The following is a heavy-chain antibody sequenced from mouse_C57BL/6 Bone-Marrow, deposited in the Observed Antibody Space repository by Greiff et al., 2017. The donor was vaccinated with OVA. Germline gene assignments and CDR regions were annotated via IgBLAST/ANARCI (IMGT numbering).Heavy chain of an antibody. CDR1: GFNIKDDY. CDR2: IDPENGDT. D-gene: IGHD2-3*01. Sequence: VQLQQSGAELVRPGASVKLSCTASGFNIKDDYMHWVKQRPEQGLEWIGWIDPENGDTEYASKFQGKATITADTSSNTAYLQLSGLTSEETAVYYCTTDDGYYSWFAYWGQGTLVTVSA. V-gene: IGHV14-4*01. CDR3: TTDDGYYSWFAY. J-gene: IGHJ3*01.